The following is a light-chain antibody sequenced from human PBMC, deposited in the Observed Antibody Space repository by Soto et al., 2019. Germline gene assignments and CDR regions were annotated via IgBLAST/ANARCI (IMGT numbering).Light chain of an antibody. CDR3: QTWGTGIQV. V-gene: IGLV4-69*01. CDR1: SGHSSYA. Sequence: QLVLTQSPSASASLGAWVNLTCTLSSGHSSYAIAWHQQQPEKGPRFLMKLNSDGSHSKGDGIPDRFSGSSSGTERYLTISSLQSEDEADYYCQTWGTGIQVFGTGTKVTVL. CDR2: LNSDGSH. J-gene: IGLJ1*01.